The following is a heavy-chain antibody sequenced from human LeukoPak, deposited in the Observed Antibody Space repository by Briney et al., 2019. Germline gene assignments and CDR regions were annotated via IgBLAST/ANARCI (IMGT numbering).Heavy chain of an antibody. V-gene: IGHV3-53*01. J-gene: IGHJ4*02. D-gene: IGHD5-18*01. CDR3: MTAAGYNFGQY. CDR2: LYIGGNT. CDR1: GLTVNNNY. Sequence: GGSLRLSCAASGLTVNNNYMNWVRQAPGKGLEWVSALYIGGNTYYADSARGRFTISRDNSKNTLYLQMNSLRAEDTAIYYCMTAAGYNFGQYWGQGTLVTVSS.